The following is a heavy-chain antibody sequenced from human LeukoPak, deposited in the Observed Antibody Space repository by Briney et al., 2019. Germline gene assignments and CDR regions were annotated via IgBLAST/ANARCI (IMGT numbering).Heavy chain of an antibody. Sequence: QTGGSLRLSCAVPGFTFSDFWMQWVRQAPGKGLEWVANIKQDGTEKWYVDSVKGRFTISRDNAKNSLYLQMNSLRAEDTAVYYCARERSMVTRENDYWGQGTLVTVSS. D-gene: IGHD5-18*01. J-gene: IGHJ4*02. V-gene: IGHV3-7*01. CDR1: GFTFSDFW. CDR3: ARERSMVTRENDY. CDR2: IKQDGTEK.